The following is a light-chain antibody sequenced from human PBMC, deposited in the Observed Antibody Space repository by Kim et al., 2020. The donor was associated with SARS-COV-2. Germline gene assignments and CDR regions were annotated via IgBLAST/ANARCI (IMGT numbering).Light chain of an antibody. CDR1: QSVSST. J-gene: IGKJ1*01. Sequence: VSPEERATLSCGGSQSVSSTLSCYQKKPGQAPMLLIYRASTRATGIPARFSGSGSGTEFTLTISSLQSEDIAVYYSQQYNNWPGTFGQGTKVDIK. CDR3: QQYNNWPGT. CDR2: RAS. V-gene: IGKV3-15*01.